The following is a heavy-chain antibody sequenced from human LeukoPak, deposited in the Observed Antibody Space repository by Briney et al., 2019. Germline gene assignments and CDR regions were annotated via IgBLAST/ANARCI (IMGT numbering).Heavy chain of an antibody. Sequence: ASVKVSCKVSGYTLTELSMHWVRQAPGKGLEWMGGFDPEDGETIYAQKFQGRVTMTEDTSTDTAYMELSSLRSEDTAVYYCARGYDSSGYLTWGAFDIWGQGTMVTVSS. D-gene: IGHD3-22*01. CDR1: GYTLTELS. CDR3: ARGYDSSGYLTWGAFDI. V-gene: IGHV1-24*01. J-gene: IGHJ3*02. CDR2: FDPEDGET.